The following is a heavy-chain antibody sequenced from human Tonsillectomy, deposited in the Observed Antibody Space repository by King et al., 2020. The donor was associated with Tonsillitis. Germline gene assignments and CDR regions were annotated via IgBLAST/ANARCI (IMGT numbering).Heavy chain of an antibody. CDR2: VIPIFGTA. CDR3: ASVIDTRDGYNCLTHTCFYYYYGMDV. J-gene: IGHJ6*02. Sequence: VQLVQSGAEVKKPGSSVKVSCKASGGTFSSYAISWVRQAPGQGLEWMGGVIPIFGTANYAQKFQGRVTITADESTSTAYMELSSLRSEDTAVYYCASVIDTRDGYNCLTHTCFYYYYGMDVWGQGTTVTVSS. V-gene: IGHV1-69*01. D-gene: IGHD5-24*01. CDR1: GGTFSSYA.